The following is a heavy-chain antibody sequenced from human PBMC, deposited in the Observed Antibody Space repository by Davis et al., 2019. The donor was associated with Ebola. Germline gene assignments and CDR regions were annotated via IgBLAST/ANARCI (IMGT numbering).Heavy chain of an antibody. CDR3: ARGVLS. V-gene: IGHV3-11*01. CDR1: GFPFSHYA. Sequence: GGSLRLSCVGSGFPFSHYAMSWVRQAPGRGLECVSYISRTGNIFYADSVKGRFAISRDNAKNSLYLHMTSLRAEDTAVYFCARGVLSWGQGTLVTVSS. J-gene: IGHJ1*01. CDR2: ISRTGNI. D-gene: IGHD3-10*02.